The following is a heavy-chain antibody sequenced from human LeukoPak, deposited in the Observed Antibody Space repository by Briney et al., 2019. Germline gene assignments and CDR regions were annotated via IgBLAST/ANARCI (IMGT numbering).Heavy chain of an antibody. V-gene: IGHV4-34*01. CDR3: ARLSLPSGSYYLDYYYYYGMDV. CDR2: INHSGGT. CDR1: GGSFSGYY. D-gene: IGHD3-10*01. Sequence: SETLSLTCAVYGGSFSGYYWSWIRQPPGKGLEWIGEINHSGGTNYNPSLKSRVTISVDTSKNQFSLKLSSVTAADTAVYYCARLSLPSGSYYLDYYYYYGMDVWGQGTTVTVSS. J-gene: IGHJ6*02.